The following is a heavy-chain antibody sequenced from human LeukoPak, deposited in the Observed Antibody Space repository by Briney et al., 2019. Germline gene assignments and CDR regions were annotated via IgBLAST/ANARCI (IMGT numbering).Heavy chain of an antibody. D-gene: IGHD3-10*01. CDR3: AKDHSGYYGSGSQGDDAFDI. V-gene: IGHV3-74*01. Sequence: GGSLRLSCAASGFTFSDFWMHWVRQAPGKGLVWVSRINSGGTVTNYADSVKGRLTISRDNAKNTLYLQMNSLRAEDTAVYYCAKDHSGYYGSGSQGDDAFDIWGQGTMVTVSS. CDR2: INSGGTVT. J-gene: IGHJ3*02. CDR1: GFTFSDFW.